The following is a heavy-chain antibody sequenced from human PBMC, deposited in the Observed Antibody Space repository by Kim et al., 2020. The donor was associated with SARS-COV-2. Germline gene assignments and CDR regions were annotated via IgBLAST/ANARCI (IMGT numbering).Heavy chain of an antibody. CDR2: ISSSSSTI. D-gene: IGHD2-15*01. CDR3: ARDLLRPNIVVVVAAKTKSYWYFDL. V-gene: IGHV3-48*02. J-gene: IGHJ2*01. Sequence: GGSLRLSCAASGFTFSSYSMNWVRQAPGKGLEWVSYISSSSSTIYYADSVKGRFTISRDNAKNSLYLQMNSLRDEDTAVYYCARDLLRPNIVVVVAAKTKSYWYFDLWGRGTLVTVSS. CDR1: GFTFSSYS.